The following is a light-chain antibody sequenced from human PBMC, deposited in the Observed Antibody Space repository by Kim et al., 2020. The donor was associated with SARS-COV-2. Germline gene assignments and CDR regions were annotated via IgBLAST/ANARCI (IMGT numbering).Light chain of an antibody. CDR1: RSLTSNN. V-gene: IGKV3-20*01. CDR3: QQHGSLLMYT. Sequence: SPAERGTIACRASRSLTSNNLAWYQQKPGQAPRLLLYGAFARASGIPDRFSGSACGTDFNLTINRREPEDFAVYYCQQHGSLLMYTFGQGTKLEI. CDR2: GAF. J-gene: IGKJ2*01.